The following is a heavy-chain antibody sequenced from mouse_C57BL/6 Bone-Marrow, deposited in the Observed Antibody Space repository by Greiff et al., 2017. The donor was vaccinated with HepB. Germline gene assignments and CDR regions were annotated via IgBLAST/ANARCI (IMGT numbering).Heavy chain of an antibody. V-gene: IGHV1-82*01. Sequence: QVQLQQSGPELVKPGASVKISCKASGYAFSSSWMNWVKQRPGKGLEWIGRIYPGDGDTNYNGKFKGKATLTADKSSSTAYMQLSSLTSEDSAVYFCARDTTVVAVDVWGTGTTVTVSS. CDR2: IYPGDGDT. D-gene: IGHD1-1*01. J-gene: IGHJ1*03. CDR3: ARDTTVVAVDV. CDR1: GYAFSSSW.